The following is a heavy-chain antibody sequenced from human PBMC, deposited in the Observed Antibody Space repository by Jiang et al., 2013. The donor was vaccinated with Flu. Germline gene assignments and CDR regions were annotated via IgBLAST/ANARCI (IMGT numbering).Heavy chain of an antibody. D-gene: IGHD2-8*01. CDR3: ARDVLFDL. Sequence: LEWMGWISAYNGNTNYAQKLQGRVTMTTDTSTSTAYMELRSLRSDDTAVYYCARDVLFDLWGRGTLVTVSS. CDR2: ISAYNGNT. V-gene: IGHV1-18*01. J-gene: IGHJ2*01.